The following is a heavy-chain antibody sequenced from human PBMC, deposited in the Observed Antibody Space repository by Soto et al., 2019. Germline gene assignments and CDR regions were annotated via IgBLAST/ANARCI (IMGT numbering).Heavy chain of an antibody. J-gene: IGHJ4*02. Sequence: EVQLLESGVGLVQPGGSLRLSCAASGFTFSSYAMSWVRQAPGKGLEWVSGISTSGDSTYYADSVKGRFTISRDNSKNTLYLQMNSLRAGDTAVYYCAINSRYCSSTSCYADWGQGNLVTVSS. CDR1: GFTFSSYA. CDR3: AINSRYCSSTSCYAD. V-gene: IGHV3-23*01. D-gene: IGHD2-2*01. CDR2: ISTSGDST.